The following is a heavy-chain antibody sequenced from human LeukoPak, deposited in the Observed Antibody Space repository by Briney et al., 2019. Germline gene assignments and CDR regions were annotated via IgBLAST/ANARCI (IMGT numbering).Heavy chain of an antibody. CDR2: IYSSGSA. Sequence: GGSLRLSCAASGLTVSSNYMSWVRQAPGEGLEWVSVIYSSGSAYYADSLKGRITISRDNSKNTLYLQMNRLRAEDTAVYYCARVIQSLLLKGYFDYWGQGTLVTVSS. D-gene: IGHD5-18*01. CDR3: ARVIQSLLLKGYFDY. J-gene: IGHJ4*02. CDR1: GLTVSSNY. V-gene: IGHV3-53*01.